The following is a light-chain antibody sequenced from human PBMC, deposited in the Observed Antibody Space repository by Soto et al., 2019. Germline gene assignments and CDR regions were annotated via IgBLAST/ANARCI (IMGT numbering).Light chain of an antibody. J-gene: IGLJ2*01. CDR2: RNN. V-gene: IGLV1-47*01. Sequence: QSVLTQPPSASXTPGQRVTISCSGSSSNIGSNYVYWYQQLPGTAPKLLTYRNNQRPSGVPDRFSGSKSGTSASLAISGLRSEDEADYYCAAWDDSLSGPVFGGGTQLTVL. CDR3: AAWDDSLSGPV. CDR1: SSNIGSNY.